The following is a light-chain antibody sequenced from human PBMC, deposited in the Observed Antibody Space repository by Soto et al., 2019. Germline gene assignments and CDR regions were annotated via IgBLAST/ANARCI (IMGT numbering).Light chain of an antibody. V-gene: IGLV1-40*01. CDR3: QSFDSSLTAVV. CDR1: NSNIGGGYD. Sequence: QSVLTQPPSVSGAPGQRVTISCTGCNSNIGGGYDVHWYQQLPGTAPKLLIYGNSDRPSGVPERFSVSKTGTAASLDITGLRAEDEADYYCQSFDSSLTAVVFGGGTKLTVL. CDR2: GNS. J-gene: IGLJ2*01.